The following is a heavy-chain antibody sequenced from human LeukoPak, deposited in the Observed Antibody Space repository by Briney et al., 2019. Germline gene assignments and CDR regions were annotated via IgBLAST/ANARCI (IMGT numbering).Heavy chain of an antibody. D-gene: IGHD3-10*01. Sequence: GGSLRLSCAASGFTFSSYAMSWARQAPGKGLEWVSTISGSGAYTYYADSVKGRFTISRDNSKNTLYLQMNSLRAEDTAVYYCAKYFASGSYYKLPHWGQGTLVTVSS. CDR3: AKYFASGSYYKLPH. J-gene: IGHJ1*01. V-gene: IGHV3-23*01. CDR1: GFTFSSYA. CDR2: ISGSGAYT.